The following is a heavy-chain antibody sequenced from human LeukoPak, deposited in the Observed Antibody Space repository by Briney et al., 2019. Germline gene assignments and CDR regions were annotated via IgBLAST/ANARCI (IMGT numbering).Heavy chain of an antibody. Sequence: GGSLRLSCAASGFTFSNNDMHWVRQAPGKGLEWVAVIWFDGNNKYYTDSVKGRFTISRDNSKNTLFLQMNSLRAEDTAVYYCATDAGHWFDPWGQGTLVTVSS. CDR3: ATDAGHWFDP. CDR2: IWFDGNNK. CDR1: GFTFSNND. V-gene: IGHV3-33*01. J-gene: IGHJ5*02.